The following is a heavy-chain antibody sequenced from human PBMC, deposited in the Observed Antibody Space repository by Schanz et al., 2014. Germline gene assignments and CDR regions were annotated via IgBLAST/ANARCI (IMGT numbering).Heavy chain of an antibody. CDR2: VSSDGNND. V-gene: IGHV3-30*18. D-gene: IGHD3-10*01. J-gene: IGHJ5*01. CDR3: AKQHIVRGVIYLNWFDS. Sequence: VQLVESGGGLVQPGRSLRLSCAASGFTFSSYGMHWVRQAPGKGLEWVALVSSDGNNDYYTDSVKGRFTISRDNSKNTVHLQMNSLRAEDTAVYYCAKQHIVRGVIYLNWFDSWGQGTLXTVSS. CDR1: GFTFSSYG.